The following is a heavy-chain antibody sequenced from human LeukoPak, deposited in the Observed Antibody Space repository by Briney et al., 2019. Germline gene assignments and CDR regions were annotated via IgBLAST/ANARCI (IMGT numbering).Heavy chain of an antibody. V-gene: IGHV5-51*01. Sequence: GESLKISCKTSGYTFSNYWIGWVRQMPGKGLELMGIIYPGDSSTAYSPSFQGQVTISGDKSISTAYLQWSSLKASDTAMYYCAKGLLRGLPFDYWGQGTLVTVSS. CDR1: GYTFSNYW. D-gene: IGHD4-17*01. CDR2: IYPGDSST. J-gene: IGHJ4*02. CDR3: AKGLLRGLPFDY.